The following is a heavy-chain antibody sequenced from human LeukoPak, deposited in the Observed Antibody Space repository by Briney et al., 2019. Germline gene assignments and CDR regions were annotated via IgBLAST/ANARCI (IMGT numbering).Heavy chain of an antibody. J-gene: IGHJ4*01. CDR3: ARARFSYDIVTGYYETPQYFDY. Sequence: SETLSLTCTVSGGSISSNYWSWIRQPQGKGLEWVGYSYYSGSTNYNPSLKSRVTISVDTSKNQFSLKLSSVPAADTAVYYCARARFSYDIVTGYYETPQYFDYWGQGTLVTVSS. CDR1: GGSISSNY. D-gene: IGHD3-9*01. V-gene: IGHV4-59*01. CDR2: SYYSGST.